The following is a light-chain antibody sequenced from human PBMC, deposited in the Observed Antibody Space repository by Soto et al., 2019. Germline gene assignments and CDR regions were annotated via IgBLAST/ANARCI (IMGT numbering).Light chain of an antibody. Sequence: DIQMTQSPSTQSASVGDRVAITCRASQSISQWVAWYQQKPGRAPELLIYDASKLKSGVPSRFSGSGSGTEISLTITSLQSDDSAMYYCQQYNGYSWTFGLGTKVEIK. CDR1: QSISQW. CDR2: DAS. J-gene: IGKJ1*01. CDR3: QQYNGYSWT. V-gene: IGKV1-5*01.